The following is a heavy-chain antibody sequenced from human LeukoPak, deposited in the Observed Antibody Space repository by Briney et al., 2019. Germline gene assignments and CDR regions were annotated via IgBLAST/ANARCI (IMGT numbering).Heavy chain of an antibody. V-gene: IGHV1-69*05. CDR2: IIPIFGTA. CDR1: GGTFSSYA. D-gene: IGHD6-19*01. CDR3: AKDWSSSRWSDAFDI. Sequence: GASVKVSCKASGGTFSSYAIIWVRQAPGQGLEWMGGIIPIFGTANYAQKFQGRVTITTDESTSTAYMELSSLRSEDTAVYYCAKDWSSSRWSDAFDIWGQGTLVTVSS. J-gene: IGHJ4*02.